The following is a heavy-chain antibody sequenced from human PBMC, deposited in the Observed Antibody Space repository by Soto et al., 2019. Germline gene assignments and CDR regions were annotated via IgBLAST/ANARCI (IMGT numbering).Heavy chain of an antibody. Sequence: QVQLVESGGGVVQPGRSLRLSCAASGFTFSSYAMHWVRQAPGKGLEWVAVISYDGSNKYYADSVKGRFTISRDNSKNTLHLQMNSLRAEDTAVYYCARVKEQWQYFQHWGQGTLVTVSS. V-gene: IGHV3-30-3*01. CDR2: ISYDGSNK. CDR1: GFTFSSYA. J-gene: IGHJ1*01. D-gene: IGHD6-19*01. CDR3: ARVKEQWQYFQH.